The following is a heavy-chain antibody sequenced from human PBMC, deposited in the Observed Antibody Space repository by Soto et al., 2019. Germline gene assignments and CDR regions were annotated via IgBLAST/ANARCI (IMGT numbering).Heavy chain of an antibody. CDR3: ARVMGEFSRPGSLDFGF. J-gene: IGHJ4*02. CDR2: IYHTGHT. CDR1: NFSISSGYY. Sequence: SETLSLTCIVSNFSISSGYYWGWIRQSPGKGLEWIATIYHTGHTYYNPSLKSRVTISVDTSENHFSLKLSSLTAADTAFYYCARVMGEFSRPGSLDFGFWGQGTLVTVSS. D-gene: IGHD3-16*01. V-gene: IGHV4-38-2*02.